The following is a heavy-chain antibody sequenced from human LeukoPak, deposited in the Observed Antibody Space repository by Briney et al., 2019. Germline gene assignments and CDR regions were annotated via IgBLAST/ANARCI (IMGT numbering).Heavy chain of an antibody. D-gene: IGHD1-26*01. CDR1: GISVSYNY. V-gene: IGHV3-66*01. J-gene: IGHJ5*02. CDR3: GRDRGASGAS. Sequence: PGGSLRLSCAASGISVSYNYMSWVRRAPGKGLEWLSVIYPNASTFYTDSVKGRFTISRDSSTNTLHLQLSSPRADDTAVYYCGRDRGASGASWGQGTLVTVSS. CDR2: IYPNAST.